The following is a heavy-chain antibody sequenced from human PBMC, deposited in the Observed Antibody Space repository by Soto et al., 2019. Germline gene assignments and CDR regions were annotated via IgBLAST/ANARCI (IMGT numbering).Heavy chain of an antibody. J-gene: IGHJ4*02. CDR2: IGGSGGDT. V-gene: IGHV3-23*01. D-gene: IGHD6-19*01. CDR1: GFIFSNYA. CDR3: VVPTGIEVTGPDY. Sequence: PGGSLRLSCKASGFIFSNYAMSWVRQAPGKGLQWVSAIGGSGGDTYYADSVKGRFTISRDNSRDTLHLQMSSLRADDTAIYYCVVPTGIEVTGPDYWGQGTLVTVSS.